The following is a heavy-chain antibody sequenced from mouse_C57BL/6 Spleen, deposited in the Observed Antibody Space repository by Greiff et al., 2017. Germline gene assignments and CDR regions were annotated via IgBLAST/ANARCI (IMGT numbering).Heavy chain of an antibody. J-gene: IGHJ2*01. CDR2: IDPENGDT. Sequence: EVKLMESGAELVRPGASVKLSCTASGFNIKDDYMHWVKQRPEQGLAWIGWIDPENGDTEYASKFQGKATITADTSSNTAYLQLSSLTSEDTAVXCCTTGWSNYYFDYWGQGTTLTVSS. CDR3: TTGWSNYYFDY. CDR1: GFNIKDDY. D-gene: IGHD2-5*01. V-gene: IGHV14-4*01.